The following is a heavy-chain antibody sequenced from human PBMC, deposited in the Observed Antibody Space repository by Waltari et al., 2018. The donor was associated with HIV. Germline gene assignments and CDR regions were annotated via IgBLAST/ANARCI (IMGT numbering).Heavy chain of an antibody. CDR3: ARVRQTYSSGEEYYFDY. CDR1: GFTFSSYG. V-gene: IGHV3-33*01. D-gene: IGHD6-19*01. Sequence: QVQLVESGGGVVQPGRSLRLSCAASGFTFSSYGMHWVRQAPGKGLEWVAVIWDDGSNKYYADSVKGRFTISRDNSKNTLYRQMNSLRAEDTAVYYCARVRQTYSSGEEYYFDYWGQGTLVTVSS. CDR2: IWDDGSNK. J-gene: IGHJ4*02.